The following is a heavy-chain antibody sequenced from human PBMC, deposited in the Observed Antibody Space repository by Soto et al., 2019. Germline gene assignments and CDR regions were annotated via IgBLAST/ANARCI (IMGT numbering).Heavy chain of an antibody. V-gene: IGHV1-8*01. Sequence: NWVRQATGQGLEWIGWMNPNSGNTGYAQKFQGRVTMTRNTSISTAYMELSSLRSEDTAVYYCARRLSKSGYSSSWYIGYWGQGTLVTVSS. J-gene: IGHJ4*02. CDR3: ARRLSKSGYSSSWYIGY. D-gene: IGHD6-13*01. CDR2: MNPNSGNT.